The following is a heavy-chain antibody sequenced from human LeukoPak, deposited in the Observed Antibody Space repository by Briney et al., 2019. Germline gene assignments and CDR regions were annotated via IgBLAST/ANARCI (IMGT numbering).Heavy chain of an antibody. CDR1: RYSFTDYW. V-gene: IGHV5-51*01. CDR2: IYPGDSDT. D-gene: IGHD3-10*01. Sequence: GESLKISCKGSRYSFTDYWIGWVRQMPGKGLECVAVIYPGDSDTKYSPSFQGQVTISAERSISTVYLQWSSLQASDTAMYYCTRLIGSGWYFDYWGQGTLVTVSS. J-gene: IGHJ4*02. CDR3: TRLIGSGWYFDY.